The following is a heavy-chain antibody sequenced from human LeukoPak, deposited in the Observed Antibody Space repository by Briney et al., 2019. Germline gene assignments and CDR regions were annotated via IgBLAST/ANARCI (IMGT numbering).Heavy chain of an antibody. CDR3: AKDQFYHDYVPGWFDP. CDR2: ISGSGGST. V-gene: IGHV3-23*01. J-gene: IGHJ5*02. D-gene: IGHD3-16*01. Sequence: GGSLRLSCAASGFTFTSYAMSWVRQAPGKGLEWVSGISGSGGSTYYADSVKGRFIISRENSKKMLYPQMNSLRAEDTAVYYCAKDQFYHDYVPGWFDPWGQGTLVTVSS. CDR1: GFTFTSYA.